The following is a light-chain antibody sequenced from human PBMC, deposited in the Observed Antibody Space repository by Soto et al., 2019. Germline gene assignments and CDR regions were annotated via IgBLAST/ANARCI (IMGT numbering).Light chain of an antibody. CDR1: NIGSKS. CDR3: QLWDSSSDHYV. J-gene: IGLJ1*01. V-gene: IGLV3-21*04. Sequence: SYELTQPPSVSVAPGKTARITCGGNNIGSKSVHWYQQKPGQAPVLGIYYDSDRPSGIPERFSGANSGNTATLTISRVEAGDEADYYCQLWDSSSDHYVFGTGTKATVL. CDR2: YDS.